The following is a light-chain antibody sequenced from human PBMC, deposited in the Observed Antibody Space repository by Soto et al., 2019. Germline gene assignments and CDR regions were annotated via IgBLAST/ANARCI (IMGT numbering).Light chain of an antibody. CDR2: DAS. CDR3: QQCAHSPLT. J-gene: IGKJ1*01. Sequence: EIVLTQSPGTLSLSPGERATLSCRASQSVTNNYLAWYQQKPGQAPRLLIYDASSSATGIPDSFSGSGSGPGFTLNISTLEPEDLAVYYCQQCAHSPLTFGQGTKVEIK. V-gene: IGKV3-20*01. CDR1: QSVTNNY.